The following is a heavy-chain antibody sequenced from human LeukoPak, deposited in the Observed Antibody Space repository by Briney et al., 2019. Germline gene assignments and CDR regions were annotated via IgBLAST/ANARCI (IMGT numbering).Heavy chain of an antibody. D-gene: IGHD3-9*01. Sequence: SQTLSLTCAISGDSVSSNSAAWNWIRQSPSRGLEWLRRTYFRSKWYNDYAVSVKSRITINPDTSKNQFSLQLNSVTPEDTAVYYCARDVVLRYFDWPSPFDYWGQGTLVTVSS. V-gene: IGHV6-1*01. CDR1: GDSVSSNSAA. CDR3: ARDVVLRYFDWPSPFDY. J-gene: IGHJ4*02. CDR2: TYFRSKWYN.